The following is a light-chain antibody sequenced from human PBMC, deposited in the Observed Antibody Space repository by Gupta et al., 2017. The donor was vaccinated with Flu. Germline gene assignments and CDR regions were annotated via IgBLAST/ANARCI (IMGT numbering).Light chain of an antibody. CDR2: DAS. V-gene: IGKV3-11*01. J-gene: IGKJ4*01. Sequence: EIVLTQSPATLLLSPGERATLSCRASQSISNYLAWYQQKPGQPPRLLIYDASSRATDIPARFSGSGSGTDFTLTISSLEPEDFAVYYCQQRYNWPPLTFGGGTKVEI. CDR1: QSISNY. CDR3: QQRYNWPPLT.